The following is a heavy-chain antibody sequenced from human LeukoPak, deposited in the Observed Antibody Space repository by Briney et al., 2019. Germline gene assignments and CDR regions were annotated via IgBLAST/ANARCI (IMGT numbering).Heavy chain of an antibody. CDR1: GFTFSSYA. CDR2: ISGSGGST. V-gene: IGHV3-23*01. CDR3: AKVVNDFWSGSLDY. D-gene: IGHD3-3*01. Sequence: GGSLRLSCAASGFTFSSYAMSWFRQAPGKGLEWVSAISGSGGSTYYADSVKGRFTISRDNSKNTLYLQMNSLRAEDTAVYYCAKVVNDFWSGSLDYWGQGTLVTVSS. J-gene: IGHJ4*02.